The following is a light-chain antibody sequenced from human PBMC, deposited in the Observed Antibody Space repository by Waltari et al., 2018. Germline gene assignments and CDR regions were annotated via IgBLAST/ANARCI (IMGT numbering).Light chain of an antibody. CDR2: GSS. V-gene: IGLV1-40*01. Sequence: QSVLTQPPSVSGAPGPRVTISCSGGSSNLGANYDVQWYQQFPGTAPKLPIYGSSNRPSGVPDRVSGSKSGTSASLDISGLQAEDEADYYCQTYDGRISAWVFGGGTKLTVL. CDR1: SSNLGANYD. J-gene: IGLJ3*02. CDR3: QTYDGRISAWV.